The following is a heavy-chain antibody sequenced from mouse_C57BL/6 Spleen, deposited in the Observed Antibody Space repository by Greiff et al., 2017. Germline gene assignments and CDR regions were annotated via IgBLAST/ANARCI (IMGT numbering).Heavy chain of an antibody. CDR1: GYTFTDYE. CDR3: TRSRIYYDYGFAY. V-gene: IGHV1-15*01. D-gene: IGHD2-4*01. J-gene: IGHJ3*01. Sequence: VQLQQSGAELVRPRASVTLSCKASGYTFTDYEMHWVKQTPVHGLEWIGAIDPETGGTAYNQKFKGKAILTADKSSSTAYMELRSLTSEDSAVYYCTRSRIYYDYGFAYWGQGTLVTVSA. CDR2: IDPETGGT.